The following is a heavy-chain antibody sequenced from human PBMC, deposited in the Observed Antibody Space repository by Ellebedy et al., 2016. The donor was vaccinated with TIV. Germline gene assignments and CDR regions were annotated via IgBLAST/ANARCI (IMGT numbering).Heavy chain of an antibody. J-gene: IGHJ3*02. CDR2: ISAYNGNT. D-gene: IGHD3-22*01. CDR3: AREYYYDSSGYRAFDI. Sequence: AASVKVSCKASGYTFTSYGISWVRHAPGQGLEWMGWISAYNGNTNYAQKLQGRVTMTTDTSTSTAYMELRSLRSDDTAVYYCAREYYYDSSGYRAFDIWGQGTMVTVSS. V-gene: IGHV1-18*04. CDR1: GYTFTSYG.